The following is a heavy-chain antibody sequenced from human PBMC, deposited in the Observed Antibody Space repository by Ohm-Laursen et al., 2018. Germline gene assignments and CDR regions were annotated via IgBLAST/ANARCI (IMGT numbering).Heavy chain of an antibody. D-gene: IGHD6-25*01. J-gene: IGHJ6*02. Sequence: SLRLSCAASGFTFSSYSMNWVRQAPGKGLEWVSGISWNSGSIGYADSVKGRFTISRDNAKNSLYLQMNSLRAEDTALYYCAKDGSSGCYYYGMDVWGQGTTVTVSS. CDR3: AKDGSSGCYYYGMDV. CDR1: GFTFSSYS. CDR2: ISWNSGSI. V-gene: IGHV3-9*01.